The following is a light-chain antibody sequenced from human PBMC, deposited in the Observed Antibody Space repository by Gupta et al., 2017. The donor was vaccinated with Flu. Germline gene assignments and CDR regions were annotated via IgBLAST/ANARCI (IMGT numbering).Light chain of an antibody. CDR1: GRNP. CDR2: RNT. V-gene: IGLV1-44*01. J-gene: IGLJ3*02. CDR3: AGWDASLPGWV. Sequence: GRNPIHWYQQVPRTAPRLLISRNTQRPSGVPDRFSGPQSGTSASLAIRGLQSEDEADYYCAGWDASLPGWVFGGGTQLPVL.